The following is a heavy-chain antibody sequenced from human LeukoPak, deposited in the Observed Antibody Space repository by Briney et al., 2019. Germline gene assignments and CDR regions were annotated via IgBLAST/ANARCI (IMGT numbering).Heavy chain of an antibody. Sequence: ASVKVSCKASGYIFTSHSMHWVRQGPGQRLEWMGWINTGNGNTKYSQKFQGKVTITRDTSASTAYMELSSLTSEDTAVYYCARVVGATTQLDYWGQGTLVTAPS. J-gene: IGHJ4*02. D-gene: IGHD1-26*01. V-gene: IGHV1-3*04. CDR1: GYIFTSHS. CDR3: ARVVGATTQLDY. CDR2: INTGNGNT.